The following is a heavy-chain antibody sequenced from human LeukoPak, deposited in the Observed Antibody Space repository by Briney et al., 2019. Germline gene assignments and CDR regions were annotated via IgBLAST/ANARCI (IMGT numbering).Heavy chain of an antibody. J-gene: IGHJ4*02. CDR2: INTDGGTT. CDR3: ARDGVATNDY. Sequence: PGGSLRLSCAASGFTFSTFAMQWVRQATEKGLEYVSGINTDGGTTYYANSVKGRFTISRDNPKNTLYLQMGSLRVEDTAVYYCARDGVATNDYWGQGTLVTVSS. V-gene: IGHV3-64*01. CDR1: GFTFSTFA. D-gene: IGHD5-24*01.